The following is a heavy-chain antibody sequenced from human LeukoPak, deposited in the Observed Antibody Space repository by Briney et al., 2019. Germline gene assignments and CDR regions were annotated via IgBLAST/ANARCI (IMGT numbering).Heavy chain of an antibody. J-gene: IGHJ4*02. D-gene: IGHD2-21*02. CDR2: IRYNGNDK. Sequence: GGSLRLSCAASGFTFSNYGMHWVRQAPGKGLEWVAFIRYNGNDKYYADSVKGRFTISRDNPKSTLYLQMNSLRAEDTAVYYCAKDEGAYCGGDCYFDYWGQGTLVTVSS. CDR3: AKDEGAYCGGDCYFDY. V-gene: IGHV3-30*02. CDR1: GFTFSNYG.